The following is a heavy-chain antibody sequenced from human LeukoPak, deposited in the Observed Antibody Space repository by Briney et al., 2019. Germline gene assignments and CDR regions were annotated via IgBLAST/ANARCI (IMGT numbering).Heavy chain of an antibody. Sequence: GASVTVSFKVSGYTLTELSMHWVRQAPGKGLEWMGGFDPEDGETIYAQKFQGRVTMTEDTSTDTAYMELSSLRSEDTAVYYCATGIQLERWYNWFDPWGQGTLVTVSS. V-gene: IGHV1-24*01. CDR1: GYTLTELS. D-gene: IGHD1-1*01. CDR3: ATGIQLERWYNWFDP. J-gene: IGHJ5*02. CDR2: FDPEDGET.